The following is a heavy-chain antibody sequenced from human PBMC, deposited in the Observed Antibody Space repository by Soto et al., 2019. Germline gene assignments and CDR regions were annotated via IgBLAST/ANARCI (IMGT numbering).Heavy chain of an antibody. CDR2: IYYTGST. CDR3: ARANWYSEF. J-gene: IGHJ4*02. V-gene: IGHV4-59*13. Sequence: QVHLQQSGPGLVKPSETLSLTCTVSGFSITNNYWSWIRQPPGKGLEWIGYIYYTGSTNDNPSLKSRVTMSVDTSKSQFSLNRASLTAADTAIYYCARANWYSEFWGQGTLVTVSS. D-gene: IGHD7-27*01. CDR1: GFSITNNY.